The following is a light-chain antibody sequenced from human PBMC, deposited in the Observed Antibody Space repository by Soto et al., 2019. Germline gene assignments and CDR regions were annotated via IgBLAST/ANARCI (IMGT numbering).Light chain of an antibody. Sequence: EIALTQSPVTLSLSQGERATLSCRASQSVSSSYLAWYQQKPGQAPRLLIFGASIRATGIADRFSGSGSGTDFTLTISRLETEDFAVFYCQQYGTSEIIFGQGTRLEI. CDR3: QQYGTSEII. V-gene: IGKV3-20*01. J-gene: IGKJ5*01. CDR1: QSVSSSY. CDR2: GAS.